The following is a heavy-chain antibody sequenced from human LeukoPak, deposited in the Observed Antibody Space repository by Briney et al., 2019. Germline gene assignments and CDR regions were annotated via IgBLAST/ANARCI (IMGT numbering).Heavy chain of an antibody. CDR3: ARVSYYDSSGYYFLSYVDY. CDR2: IYSVGST. J-gene: IGHJ4*02. Sequence: GGSLRLSCAASGFSFSSYGMHWVRQAPGKGTEWVSVIYSVGSTYYAYSVRGRFTISRDNSKNTLYLQMNSLGAEDTAVYYCARVSYYDSSGYYFLSYVDYWGQGTLVTVSS. CDR1: GFSFSSYG. D-gene: IGHD3-22*01. V-gene: IGHV3-53*01.